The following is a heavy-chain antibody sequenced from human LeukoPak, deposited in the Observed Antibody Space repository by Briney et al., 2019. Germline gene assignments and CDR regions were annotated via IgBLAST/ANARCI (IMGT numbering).Heavy chain of an antibody. CDR3: ASSTSLDYFDY. J-gene: IGHJ4*02. D-gene: IGHD2-2*01. CDR1: GFTFSSYW. Sequence: GGSLRLSCAASGFTFSSYWVHWVRQAPGKGLVWVSRINSDGSSTSYADSVKGRFTISRDNAKNTLYLQMNSLRAEDTAVYYCASSTSLDYFDYWGQGTLVTVSS. V-gene: IGHV3-74*01. CDR2: INSDGSST.